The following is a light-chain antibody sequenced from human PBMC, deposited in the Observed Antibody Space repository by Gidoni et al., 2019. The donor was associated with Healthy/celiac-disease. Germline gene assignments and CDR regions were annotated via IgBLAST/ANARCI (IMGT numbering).Light chain of an antibody. J-gene: IGKJ4*01. CDR3: QQRSNWPPSLT. CDR1: QSVSSY. V-gene: IGKV3-11*01. Sequence: EIVLTQSPATLSLSPGERATLSCRAGQSVSSYLAWYQQKPGQAPRLLIYDASNRATGIPARFSGSGSGTDFTLTISILEPEDFAVYYCQQRSNWPPSLTFGGGTKVEIK. CDR2: DAS.